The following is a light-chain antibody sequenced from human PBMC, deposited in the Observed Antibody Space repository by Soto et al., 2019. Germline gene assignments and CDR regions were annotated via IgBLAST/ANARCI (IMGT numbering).Light chain of an antibody. CDR1: QSISSW. Sequence: DIQMTQSPSTLSASVGDRVTITCRASQSISSWLAWYQQKPGKAPKLLIYKASSLESGVPSRFSGSGSGSEFTPTISSLQPDDFASYYFQQYNSYWTFGQGTKVEIK. CDR3: QQYNSYWT. J-gene: IGKJ1*01. V-gene: IGKV1-5*03. CDR2: KAS.